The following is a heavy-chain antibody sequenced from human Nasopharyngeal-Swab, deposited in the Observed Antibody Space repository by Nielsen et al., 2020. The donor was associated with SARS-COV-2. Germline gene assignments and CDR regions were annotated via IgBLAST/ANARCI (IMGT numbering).Heavy chain of an antibody. J-gene: IGHJ4*02. CDR3: ASYSNFYRDY. D-gene: IGHD4-11*01. Sequence: ETLSLTCTVSGGSVSSGSYYWSWIRQPPGKGLEWIGYIYYSGSTNYNPSLKSRVTISVDTSKNQFSLKLSSVTAADTAVYYCASYSNFYRDYWGQGTLVTVSS. V-gene: IGHV4-61*01. CDR2: IYYSGST. CDR1: GGSVSSGSYY.